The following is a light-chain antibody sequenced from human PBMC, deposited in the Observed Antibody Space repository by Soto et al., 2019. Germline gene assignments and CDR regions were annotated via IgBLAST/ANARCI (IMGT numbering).Light chain of an antibody. CDR1: QSLLYSSNNKNY. CDR2: WAS. J-gene: IGKJ2*01. CDR3: QHYYSTPRT. Sequence: DIVMTQSPDSLAVSLGERATINCKSSQSLLYSSNNKNYLAWYQQKPGQPPKLLIYWASTRESGVPERFSGSGSGTDFTLTISSLQAEGVAVYYCQHYYSTPRTFGQGTKLEIK. V-gene: IGKV4-1*01.